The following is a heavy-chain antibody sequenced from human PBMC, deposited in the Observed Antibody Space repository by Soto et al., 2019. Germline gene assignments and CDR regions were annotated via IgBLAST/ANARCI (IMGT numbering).Heavy chain of an antibody. D-gene: IGHD6-13*01. V-gene: IGHV4-31*03. CDR3: ARDAPGAAPY. Sequence: SETLSLTCTVSGGSISSSSYYWGWIRQPPGKGLEWIGYINYRGTTNYNPALKSRILISIDTSKNQFSLRLTSVTAADTAVYYCARDAPGAAPYWGQGTLVTVSS. J-gene: IGHJ4*02. CDR2: INYRGTT. CDR1: GGSISSSSYY.